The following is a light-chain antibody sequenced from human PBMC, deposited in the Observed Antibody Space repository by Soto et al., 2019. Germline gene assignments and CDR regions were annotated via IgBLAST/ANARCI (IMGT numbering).Light chain of an antibody. Sequence: SYELTQPPSVSVSPGQTASITCSGDKLGDKYASWYQQKPGQSPVLVIYQDNNRPSGIPERFSGSNSGNTATLTISGTQAMDEADYYCQAWDSNTGVFGTGTKLTVL. V-gene: IGLV3-1*01. CDR3: QAWDSNTGV. CDR1: KLGDKY. J-gene: IGLJ1*01. CDR2: QDN.